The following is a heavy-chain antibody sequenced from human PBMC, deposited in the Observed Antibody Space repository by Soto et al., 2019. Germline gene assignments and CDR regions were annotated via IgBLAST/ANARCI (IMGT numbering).Heavy chain of an antibody. CDR2: INSDGSST. CDR1: GFTLSSYW. Sequence: PGGPLRLSCAASGFTLSSYWMHWVRQAPGKGLVWVSRINSDGSSTNYADSVKGRFTISRDNAKNTLYLQMNSLRAEDTAVYYCARDPGTGYYDSSGYYYDWGQGTLVTVS. D-gene: IGHD3-22*01. CDR3: ARDPGTGYYDSSGYYYD. J-gene: IGHJ4*02. V-gene: IGHV3-74*01.